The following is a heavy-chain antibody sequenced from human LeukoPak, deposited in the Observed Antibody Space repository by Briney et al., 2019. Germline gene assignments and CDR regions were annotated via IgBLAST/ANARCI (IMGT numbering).Heavy chain of an antibody. D-gene: IGHD3-10*01. CDR3: AKYGSGSYYYLYFDY. J-gene: IGHJ4*02. V-gene: IGHV3-23*01. CDR1: GFTFSSYS. CDR2: ISGSGGST. Sequence: GGSLRLSCAASGFTFSSYSMNWVRQAPGKGLEWVSAISGSGGSTYYADSVKGRFTISRDNSKNTLYLQMNSLRAEDTAVYYCAKYGSGSYYYLYFDYWGQGTLVTVSS.